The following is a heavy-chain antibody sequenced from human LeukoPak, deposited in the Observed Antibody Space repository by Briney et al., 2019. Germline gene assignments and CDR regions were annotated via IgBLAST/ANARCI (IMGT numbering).Heavy chain of an antibody. J-gene: IGHJ3*01. D-gene: IGHD3-9*01. V-gene: IGHV4-39*02. CDR3: ASLLGGYFAGDAFDV. CDR2: AYYTGST. CDR1: GGSVSSSPHF. Sequence: SETLSLTCTVSGGSVSSSPHFWAWIRQTPGKGLEWLGRAYYTGSTNYNPSLKSRVTISVDVSTDTCSLNLGSVTAADTAVYYCASLLGGYFAGDAFDVWGQGTMVTVSS.